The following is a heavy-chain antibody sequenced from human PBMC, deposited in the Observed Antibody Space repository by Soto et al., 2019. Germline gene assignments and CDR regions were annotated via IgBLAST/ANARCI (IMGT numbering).Heavy chain of an antibody. CDR1: GGSVSSGSYY. CDR2: IYHSGTT. J-gene: IGHJ6*02. D-gene: IGHD2-21*01. V-gene: IGHV4-39*07. CDR3: AREGKVRNYYYGMDV. Sequence: PSETLSLTCTVSGGSVSSGSYYWSWIRQPPGRGLEWVASIYHSGTTYYNPSLKSRVTISADTSKNQFSLKLRSVTAADSAVYYCAREGKVRNYYYGMDVWGQGTTVTVSS.